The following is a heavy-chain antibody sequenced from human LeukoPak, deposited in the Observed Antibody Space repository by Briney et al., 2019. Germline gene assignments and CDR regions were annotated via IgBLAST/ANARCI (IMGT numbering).Heavy chain of an antibody. CDR1: GFTFSNYW. CDR3: ARDHSSGWYLPSYYYYGMDV. D-gene: IGHD6-19*01. J-gene: IGHJ6*02. Sequence: GGSLRLSCAASGFTFSNYWISWVRQAPGKGLEWVANIKHHGSEKFYVDSVKGRFTLSRDEAKNSLYLQMNSLRAEDTAVYYCARDHSSGWYLPSYYYYGMDVWGQGTTVTVSS. CDR2: IKHHGSEK. V-gene: IGHV3-7*01.